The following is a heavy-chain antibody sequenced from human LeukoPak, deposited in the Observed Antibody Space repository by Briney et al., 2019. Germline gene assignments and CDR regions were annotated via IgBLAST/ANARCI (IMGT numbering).Heavy chain of an antibody. CDR1: GFTFDYIA. CDR3: ARDPGAYYYGSGSYIDDAFDI. D-gene: IGHD3-10*01. Sequence: GGSLRLSCAASGFTFDYIAMSWVRQAPGKGLEWVSTICTTADITHYADSVRGRFTISRDNSKNTLYLQMNSLRAEDTAVYYCARDPGAYYYGSGSYIDDAFDIWGQGTMVTVSS. V-gene: IGHV3-23*01. CDR2: ICTTADIT. J-gene: IGHJ3*02.